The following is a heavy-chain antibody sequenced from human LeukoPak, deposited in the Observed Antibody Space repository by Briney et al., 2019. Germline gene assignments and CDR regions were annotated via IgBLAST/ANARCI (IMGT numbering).Heavy chain of an antibody. V-gene: IGHV3-72*01. Sequence: PGGSLRLSCAASGXTFSDHYMDWVRQAPGKGLEWVGRTRNKADSYTTEYAASVKGRFTISRDDSKNSLYLQMNSLKTEDTAVYYCARVSRYCSSTSCYLYGMDVWGQGTTVTVSS. D-gene: IGHD2-2*01. CDR3: ARVSRYCSSTSCYLYGMDV. CDR1: GXTFSDHY. CDR2: TRNKADSYTT. J-gene: IGHJ6*02.